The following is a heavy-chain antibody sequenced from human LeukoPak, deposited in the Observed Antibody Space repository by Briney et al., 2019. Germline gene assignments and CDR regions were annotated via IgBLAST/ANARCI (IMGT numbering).Heavy chain of an antibody. V-gene: IGHV3-23*01. CDR1: GFTFSSYA. J-gene: IGHJ4*02. CDR2: ISGSGAST. CDR3: PKDRIRFLEWLLWGGYGY. D-gene: IGHD3-3*01. Sequence: GGSLRLSCAASGFTFSSYAMSWVRQAPGKGLEWLSAISGSGASTYYADSAKGRFTISRDNSKNTLYLQMNSLRAEDTAVCYCPKDRIRFLEWLLWGGYGYWGQGTLVTVSS.